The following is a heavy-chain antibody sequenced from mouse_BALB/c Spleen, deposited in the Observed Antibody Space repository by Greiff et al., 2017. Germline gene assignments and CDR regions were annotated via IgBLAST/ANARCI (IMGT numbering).Heavy chain of an antibody. V-gene: IGHV5-12-2*01. J-gene: IGHJ4*01. Sequence: EVKLMESGGGLVQPGGSLKLSCAASGFTFSSYTMSWVRQTPEKRLEWVAYISNGGGSTYYPDTVKGRFTISRDNAKNTLYLQMSSLKSEDTAMYYCARLLTGRYYAMDYWGQGTSVTVSS. CDR3: ARLLTGRYYAMDY. D-gene: IGHD4-1*01. CDR1: GFTFSSYT. CDR2: ISNGGGST.